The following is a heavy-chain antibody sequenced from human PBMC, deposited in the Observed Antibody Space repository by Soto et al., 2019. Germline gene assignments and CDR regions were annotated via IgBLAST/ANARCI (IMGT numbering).Heavy chain of an antibody. CDR1: GGSFSGYY. CDR3: ARGHGFRQWLVLYYYYGMDV. V-gene: IGHV4-34*01. J-gene: IGHJ6*02. CDR2: INHSGST. D-gene: IGHD6-19*01. Sequence: PSETLSLTCAVYGGSFSGYYWSWIRQPPGKGLEWIGEINHSGSTNYNPSLKSRVTISVDTSKNQFSLKLSSVTAADTAVHYCARGHGFRQWLVLYYYYGMDVWGQGTTVTVSS.